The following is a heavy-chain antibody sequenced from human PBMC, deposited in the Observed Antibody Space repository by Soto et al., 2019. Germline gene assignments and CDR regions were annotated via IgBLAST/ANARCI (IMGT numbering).Heavy chain of an antibody. V-gene: IGHV4-4*02. J-gene: IGHJ3*01. D-gene: IGHD2-21*01. CDR3: ARGSSFRGDFDV. CDR2: IYHAGSP. CDR1: GGSVISSSW. Sequence: SETLSLTCVVSGGSVISSSWWTWVRQSPTKGLEWIGEIYHAGSPNYNPSFQSRISISLDKSKNSFSLRLTSVTAADAAIYYCARGSSFRGDFDVWGQGTTVTVSS.